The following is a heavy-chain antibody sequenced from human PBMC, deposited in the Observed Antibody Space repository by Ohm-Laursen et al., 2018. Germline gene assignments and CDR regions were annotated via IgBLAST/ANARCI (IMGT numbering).Heavy chain of an antibody. CDR2: INHSGRT. CDR1: GGSFSGYD. D-gene: IGHD5-24*01. CDR3: ARYSPVEMIIRGAFDI. V-gene: IGHV4-34*01. J-gene: IGHJ3*02. Sequence: GTLSLTCAVYGGSFSGYDWSWIRQPPGKGLGWIGEINHSGRTNYNPSLKSRVIISVDTSKNQVSLRMSPVTAADTAVYYCARYSPVEMIIRGAFDIWGQGTMVTVSS.